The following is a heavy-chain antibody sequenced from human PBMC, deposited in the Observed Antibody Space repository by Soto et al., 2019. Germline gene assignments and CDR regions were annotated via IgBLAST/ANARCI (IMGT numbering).Heavy chain of an antibody. J-gene: IGHJ4*02. Sequence: QVQLVQSGAEVKKPGSSVKVSCKASGGTFSSYAISWVRQAPGQGLEWMGGIIPIFGTANYAQKFQGRVTITADKSTITAYMELISLRSEDTAVYYCARAPYYYDSSGYQAPDYWGQGTLVTVSS. CDR1: GGTFSSYA. D-gene: IGHD3-22*01. CDR2: IIPIFGTA. CDR3: ARAPYYYDSSGYQAPDY. V-gene: IGHV1-69*06.